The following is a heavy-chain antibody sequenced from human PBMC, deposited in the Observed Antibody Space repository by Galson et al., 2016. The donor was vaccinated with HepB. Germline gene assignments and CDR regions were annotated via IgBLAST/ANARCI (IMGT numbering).Heavy chain of an antibody. CDR2: ISSSGST. V-gene: IGHV4-39*01. J-gene: IGHJ4*02. D-gene: IGHD2-2*01. CDR1: GGSISSRSYY. Sequence: ETLSLTCTVSGGSISSRSYYWGWIRQPPGKGLEWIGSISSSGSTFYNPSLTSRVTISVDTSNNQFSLKLTSVTAADTAVYYCARVRRYCSSTDCPYYFEYWGQGTLVTVSS. CDR3: ARVRRYCSSTDCPYYFEY.